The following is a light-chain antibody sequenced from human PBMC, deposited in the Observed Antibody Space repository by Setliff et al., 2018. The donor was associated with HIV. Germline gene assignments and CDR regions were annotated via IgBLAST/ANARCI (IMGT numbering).Light chain of an antibody. CDR3: STWDNSLNTWV. Sequence: QSVLTQEASVSGTVGQKVTLSCTGNSNNIGGYGVDWYQQISHGAPKSVKFANSAPSGIPDRFSASKSGTTASLTISALQPEDEADYYCSTWDNSLNTWVFGGGTQLTVL. V-gene: IGLV1-44*01. J-gene: IGLJ3*02. CDR2: AN. CDR1: SNNIGGYG.